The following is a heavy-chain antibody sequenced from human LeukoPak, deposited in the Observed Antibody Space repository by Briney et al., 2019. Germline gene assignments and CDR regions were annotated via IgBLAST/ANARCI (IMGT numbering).Heavy chain of an antibody. CDR3: AVSYSYGRDAFDI. V-gene: IGHV1-46*01. Sequence: GASVKVSCKASGYTFTSYYIHWVRQAPGQGLEWMGIINPSGGSTSYAQKLQGRVTMTRDTSTSTVYMQLSSLRSEDTAVYYCAVSYSYGRDAFDIWGQGTMVTVSS. D-gene: IGHD5-18*01. J-gene: IGHJ3*02. CDR2: INPSGGST. CDR1: GYTFTSYY.